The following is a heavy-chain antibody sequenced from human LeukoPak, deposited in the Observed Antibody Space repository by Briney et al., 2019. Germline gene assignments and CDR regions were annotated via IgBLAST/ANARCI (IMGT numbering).Heavy chain of an antibody. CDR2: LSYDGSNT. Sequence: GRSLRLSCVASGFTFRSYAMHWVRQAPGKGLEWMALLSYDGSNTFHADSVKGRFTISRDNSKNTLYLQMNTLRPEDTATYYCARDAKLGELSYYYYIMDVWGQGTTVTVSS. D-gene: IGHD3-10*02. CDR3: ARDAKLGELSYYYYIMDV. V-gene: IGHV3-30*04. J-gene: IGHJ6*02. CDR1: GFTFRSYA.